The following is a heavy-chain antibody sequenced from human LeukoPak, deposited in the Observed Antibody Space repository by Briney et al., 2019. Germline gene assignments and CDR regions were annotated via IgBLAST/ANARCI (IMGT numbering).Heavy chain of an antibody. CDR2: ISSGSIYI. J-gene: IGHJ4*02. D-gene: IGHD6-19*01. V-gene: IGHV3-21*01. CDR3: ASSSSGHDY. CDR1: GFTFSSYS. Sequence: PGGSLRLSCAASGFTFSSYSMNWVRQAPGKGLEWVSFISSGSIYIYYADSVKGRFTIFRDNAKNSLYLQMNSLRVEDTAVYYCASSSSGHDYWGQGTLVTVSS.